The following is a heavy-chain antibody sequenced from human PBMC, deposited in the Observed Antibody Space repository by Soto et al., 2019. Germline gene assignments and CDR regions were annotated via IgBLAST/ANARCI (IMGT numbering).Heavy chain of an antibody. J-gene: IGHJ5*02. V-gene: IGHV4-31*03. CDR2: IYYSGST. CDR3: ARGGSGMDYDFCSGYATTKWFDP. Sequence: PSETLSLTCTVSGGSISSGGYYWSWIRQHPGKGLEWIGYIYYSGSTYYNPSLKSRVTISVDTSKNQFSLKLSSVTAADTAVYYCARGGSGMDYDFCSGYATTKWFDPWGQGTLVTVSS. CDR1: GGSISSGGYY. D-gene: IGHD3-3*01.